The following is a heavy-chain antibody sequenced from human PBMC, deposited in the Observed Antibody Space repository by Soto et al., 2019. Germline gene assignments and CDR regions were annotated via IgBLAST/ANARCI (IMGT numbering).Heavy chain of an antibody. CDR3: ARQSRRYFDPYYFDY. J-gene: IGHJ4*02. CDR1: GGSISSSSYY. V-gene: IGHV4-39*01. Sequence: PSETLSLTCTVSGGSISSSSYYWGWIRQPPGKGLEWIGSIYYSGSTYYNPSLKSRVTISVDASKNQFSLKLSSVTAADTAVYYCARQSRRYFDPYYFDYWGQGTLVTVSS. CDR2: IYYSGST. D-gene: IGHD3-9*01.